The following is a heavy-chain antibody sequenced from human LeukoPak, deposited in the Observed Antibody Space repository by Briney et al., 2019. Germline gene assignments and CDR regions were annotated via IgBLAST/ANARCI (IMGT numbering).Heavy chain of an antibody. CDR1: GNYW. Sequence: HGGSLRLSCAASGNYWMHWVRQAPGKGLVWVSHINSDGSWTSYADSVKGRFTISKDNAKNTVYLQMNNLRAEDTAVYYCVSFYETDWGRGTLATVSS. D-gene: IGHD2/OR15-2a*01. J-gene: IGHJ4*02. V-gene: IGHV3-74*01. CDR2: INSDGSWT. CDR3: VSFYETD.